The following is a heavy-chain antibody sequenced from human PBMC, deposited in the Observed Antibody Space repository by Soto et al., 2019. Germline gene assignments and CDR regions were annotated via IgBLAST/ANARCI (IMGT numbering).Heavy chain of an antibody. CDR3: ARFPDWGSGTE. CDR1: GGSIRSSSYY. CDR2: VFYNGNT. D-gene: IGHD3-10*01. J-gene: IGHJ4*02. Sequence: QVQLQESGPRLVKPSETLSLTCTVSGGSIRSSSYYWVWIRQPPGKGLEWIGSVFYNGNTYYSPSLKSRITISVDTSQQQFSLRLYSVTADDTALYHCARFPDWGSGTEWGQAIPVTVSS. V-gene: IGHV4-39*01.